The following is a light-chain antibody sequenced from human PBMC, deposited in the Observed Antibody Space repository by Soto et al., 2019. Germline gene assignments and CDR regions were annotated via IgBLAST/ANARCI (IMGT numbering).Light chain of an antibody. V-gene: IGKV1-17*01. CDR3: QQYQSFSLT. Sequence: DIQMTQSPSSLFASVGDRVSITCRASQAIRNNLGWYQQKPGKAPKRLIFDASSLQSGVPSRFSGSGSGTEFTLTISSLQPEDFATYYCQQYQSFSLTFGGGTRVEVK. J-gene: IGKJ4*01. CDR2: DAS. CDR1: QAIRNN.